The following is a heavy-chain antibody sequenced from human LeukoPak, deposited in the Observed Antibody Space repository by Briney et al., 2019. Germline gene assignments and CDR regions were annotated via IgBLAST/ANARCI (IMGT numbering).Heavy chain of an antibody. CDR3: ARDSEPYSSTYYPRGAFDY. J-gene: IGHJ4*02. CDR2: IYTNSGGT. V-gene: IGHV1-2*02. CDR1: GYAFTGYS. Sequence: SVTLSFKSSGYAFTGYSLHWVRLAPGQGLERMGFIYTNSGGTNYAQKFQGRVTMTRDTSISTVYMELSRMRSDDTAVYYCARDSEPYSSTYYPRGAFDYWGQGTLVIVSS. D-gene: IGHD6-13*01.